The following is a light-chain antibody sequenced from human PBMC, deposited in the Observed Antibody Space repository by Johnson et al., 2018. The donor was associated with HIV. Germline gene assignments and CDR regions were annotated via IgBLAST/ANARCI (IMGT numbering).Light chain of an antibody. Sequence: QSVLTQPPSVSAAPGQKVTISCSGSSSNIGNNYVSWYQQVTGTAPKLLIYDNNKRPSGIPDRISGSKSGKSATLAITGLQTGDEADYYCGTWDSRLNAGVVGPGTRVTV. CDR3: GTWDSRLNAGV. CDR2: DNN. CDR1: SSNIGNNY. V-gene: IGLV1-51*01. J-gene: IGLJ1*01.